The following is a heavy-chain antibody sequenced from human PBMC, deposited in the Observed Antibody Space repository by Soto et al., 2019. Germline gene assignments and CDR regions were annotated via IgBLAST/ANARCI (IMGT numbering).Heavy chain of an antibody. CDR3: TKDRRAGGNYGFYSDF. D-gene: IGHD1-7*01. J-gene: IGHJ4*02. CDR1: GFTFSSYG. Sequence: EVQLLESGGGLVQPGGSLRLSCAASGFTFSSYGMTWVRQAPGKGLELVSFSSATGAGTYYADSVKGRFTISRDNSKNTLYLQMTSLTADHTAVYYCTKDRRAGGNYGFYSDFWGQGALVIVSS. V-gene: IGHV3-23*01. CDR2: SSATGAGT.